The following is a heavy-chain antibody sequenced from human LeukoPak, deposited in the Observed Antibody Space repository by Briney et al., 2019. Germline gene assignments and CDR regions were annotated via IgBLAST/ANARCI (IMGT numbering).Heavy chain of an antibody. CDR3: ARRSGYGDYHFDY. D-gene: IGHD4-17*01. V-gene: IGHV1-69*13. Sequence: SVKVSCTASGGTFSSYAISWVRQAPGQGLEWMGGIIPIFGTANYAQKFQGRVTITADESTSTAYMELSSLRSEDTAVYYCARRSGYGDYHFDYWGQGTLVTVSS. CDR1: GGTFSSYA. CDR2: IIPIFGTA. J-gene: IGHJ4*02.